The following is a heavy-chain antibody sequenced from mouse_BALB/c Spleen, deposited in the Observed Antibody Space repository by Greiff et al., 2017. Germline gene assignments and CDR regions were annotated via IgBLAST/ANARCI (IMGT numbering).Heavy chain of an antibody. CDR3: AREVVGAMDN. CDR2: ISSGSSTI. J-gene: IGHJ4*01. CDR1: GFTFSSFG. V-gene: IGHV5-17*02. Sequence: DVKLVESGGGLVQPGGSRKLSCAASGFTFSSFGMHWVRQAPEKGLEWVAYISSGSSTIYYADTVKGRFTISRDNPKNTLFLQMTSLRSEDTAMYYCAREVVGAMDNWGQGASVTVSP. D-gene: IGHD1-1*01.